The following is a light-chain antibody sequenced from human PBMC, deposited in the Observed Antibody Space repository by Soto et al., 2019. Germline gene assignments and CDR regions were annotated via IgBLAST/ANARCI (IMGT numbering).Light chain of an antibody. V-gene: IGLV2-14*01. CDR2: EVS. CDR1: SSDVGGYDY. J-gene: IGLJ3*02. Sequence: QSALTQPASVSGSPGQSITISCTGTSSDVGGYDYVSWYQHHPGKAPKLLIFEVSNRPSGVSNRFSGSKSGNTASLTVSGLQAEDEADYYCNSYAASGNLWVFGGGTKLTVL. CDR3: NSYAASGNLWV.